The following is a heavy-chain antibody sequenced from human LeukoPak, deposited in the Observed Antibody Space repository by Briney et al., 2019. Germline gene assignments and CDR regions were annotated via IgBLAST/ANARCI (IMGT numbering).Heavy chain of an antibody. Sequence: GESLKISCKVSGYSFTTYWIAWVRQMPGKGLEWMGNVYPGDSDTRYSPPFQGHVTISADKSTSTAHLQWSTLEASDTARYFCARAPYGGGTGMDLWGQGTTVTVSS. CDR2: VYPGDSDT. CDR1: GYSFTTYW. D-gene: IGHD1-1*01. V-gene: IGHV5-51*01. J-gene: IGHJ6*02. CDR3: ARAPYGGGTGMDL.